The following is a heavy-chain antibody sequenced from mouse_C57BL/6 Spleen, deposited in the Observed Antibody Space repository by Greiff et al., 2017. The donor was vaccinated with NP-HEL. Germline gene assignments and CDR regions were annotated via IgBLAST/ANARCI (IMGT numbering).Heavy chain of an antibody. CDR3: ARTGTGKTSYFDY. CDR1: GYTFTDYY. Sequence: EVQLQQSGPELVKPGASVKISCKASGYTFTDYYMNWVKQSHGKSLEWIGDINPNNGGTSYNQKFKGTATLTVDKSSRTAYMELRSLTSEDSAVYYCARTGTGKTSYFDYWGQGTTLTVSS. V-gene: IGHV1-26*01. D-gene: IGHD4-1*01. J-gene: IGHJ2*01. CDR2: INPNNGGT.